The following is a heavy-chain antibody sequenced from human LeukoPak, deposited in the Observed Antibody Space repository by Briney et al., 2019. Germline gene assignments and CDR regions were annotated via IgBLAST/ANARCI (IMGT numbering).Heavy chain of an antibody. D-gene: IGHD2-15*01. Sequence: ASVKVSCKASGGTFSSYAISWVRQAPGQGLEWMGGIIPIFGTANYAQKFQGRVTITVDKSTSTAYMELSSLRSEDTAVYYCARERYCSGGSCYLSHWFDPWGQGTLVTVSS. CDR2: IIPIFGTA. CDR1: GGTFSSYA. J-gene: IGHJ5*02. V-gene: IGHV1-69*06. CDR3: ARERYCSGGSCYLSHWFDP.